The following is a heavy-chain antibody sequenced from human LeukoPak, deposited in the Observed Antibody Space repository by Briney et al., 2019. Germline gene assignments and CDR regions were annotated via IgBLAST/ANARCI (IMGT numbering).Heavy chain of an antibody. V-gene: IGHV4-34*01. CDR1: GGSFSCYY. CDR2: INHSGST. D-gene: IGHD3-22*01. J-gene: IGHJ6*03. CDR3: ARRRSSGYPNYYYYYMDV. Sequence: PSETLSLTCAVYGGSFSCYYWSWIRQPPGKGLEWIGEINHSGSTNYNPSLKSRVTISVDTSKNQFSLKLSSVTAADTAVYYCARRRSSGYPNYYYYYMDVWGKGTTVTVSS.